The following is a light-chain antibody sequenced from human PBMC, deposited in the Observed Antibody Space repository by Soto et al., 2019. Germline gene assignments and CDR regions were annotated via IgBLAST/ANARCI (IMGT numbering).Light chain of an antibody. J-gene: IGKJ1*01. Sequence: DIQMTQSPSTLSASVGDRVTITCRASQSISDWLAWYQQKPGEAPRLLIYRASTLQCGVSSRFRGSGSGTEFTLTIRDLQPDDFASYYCQQYHIYSWTFGQGTTVGIK. CDR3: QQYHIYSWT. CDR1: QSISDW. V-gene: IGKV1-5*03. CDR2: RAS.